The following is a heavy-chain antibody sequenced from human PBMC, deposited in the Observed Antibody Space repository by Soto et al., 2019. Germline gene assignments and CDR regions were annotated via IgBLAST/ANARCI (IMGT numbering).Heavy chain of an antibody. CDR3: ARDKRDYGGNFGQGGY. CDR1: GFTFSSYG. D-gene: IGHD4-17*01. CDR2: ISSSGSTI. V-gene: IGHV3-48*04. Sequence: VQLVESGGGVVQPGRSLRLPCAASGFTFSSYGMHWVRQAPGKGLEWVSYISSSGSTIYYADSVKGRFTISRDNAKNSLYLQMNSLRAEDTAVYYCARDKRDYGGNFGQGGYWGQGTLVTVSS. J-gene: IGHJ4*02.